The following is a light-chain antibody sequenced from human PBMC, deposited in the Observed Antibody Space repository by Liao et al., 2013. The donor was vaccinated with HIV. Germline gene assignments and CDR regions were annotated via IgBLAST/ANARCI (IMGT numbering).Light chain of an antibody. CDR1: KLGDKY. Sequence: SYELTQPPSVSVSPGQTASITCSGDKLGDKYACWYQQRPGQSPVLVIYEDTKRPSGIPERFSGSSSGNTATLTISETQIMDEADYFCQAWDSSADVVFGGGTKLTVL. CDR3: QAWDSSADVV. V-gene: IGLV3-1*01. J-gene: IGLJ2*01. CDR2: EDT.